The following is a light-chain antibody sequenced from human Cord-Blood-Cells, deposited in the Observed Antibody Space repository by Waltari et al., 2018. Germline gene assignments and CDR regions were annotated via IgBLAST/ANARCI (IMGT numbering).Light chain of an antibody. V-gene: IGKV1-39*01. CDR3: QQSYSTPYT. Sequence: DIQMTQSPSSLSPSVGDRVTITCRANQSISSYLNWYQQKPGKAPKLLIYAASSLQSGVPSRFSGSGSGTDFTLTISSLQPEDFATYYCQQSYSTPYTFGQGTKLEIK. CDR2: AAS. CDR1: QSISSY. J-gene: IGKJ2*01.